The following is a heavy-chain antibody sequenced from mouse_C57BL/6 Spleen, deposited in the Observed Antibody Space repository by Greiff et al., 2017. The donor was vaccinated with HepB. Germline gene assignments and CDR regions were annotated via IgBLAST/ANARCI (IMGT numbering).Heavy chain of an antibody. J-gene: IGHJ3*01. CDR3: AICSSPFAY. D-gene: IGHD1-1*01. Sequence: VQLQQPGAELVRPGSSVKLSCKASGYTFTSYWMDWVKQRPGQGLEWIGNIYPSDSETHYNQKFKDKATLTVDKSSSTAYMQLSRLTSEDSAVYYCAICSSPFAYWGQGTLVTVSA. CDR2: IYPSDSET. CDR1: GYTFTSYW. V-gene: IGHV1-61*01.